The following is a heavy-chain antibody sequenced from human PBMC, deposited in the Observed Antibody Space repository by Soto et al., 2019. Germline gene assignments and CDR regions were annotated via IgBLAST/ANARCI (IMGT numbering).Heavy chain of an antibody. CDR2: ISGSGGST. CDR3: AKEAVSVIRLYYMDV. D-gene: IGHD3-16*02. CDR1: GFPFSSFA. Sequence: EVQLLESGGGLVQPGGSLRLSCAASGFPFSSFAMSWVRQAPGKGLEWVSAISGSGGSTYYADSVKGRFTISRDNSKNTLDLQMNSLRAEDTAVYYCAKEAVSVIRLYYMDVWGKGTTVTVSS. V-gene: IGHV3-23*01. J-gene: IGHJ6*03.